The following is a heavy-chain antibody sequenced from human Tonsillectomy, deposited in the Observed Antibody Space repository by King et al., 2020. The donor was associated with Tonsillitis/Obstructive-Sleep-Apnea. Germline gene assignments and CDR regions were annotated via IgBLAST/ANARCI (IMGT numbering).Heavy chain of an antibody. D-gene: IGHD3-9*01. CDR3: AKAGDYDILTGYNWFDP. J-gene: IGHJ5*02. Sequence: VQLVESGGGVVQPGGSLRLSCAASGFTFHNYVMHWVRQAPGKGLDWVSLISGDSGSAYYADSVKGRFTISRDNSKNSLYLQMNSLRTEDTALYYCAKAGDYDILTGYNWFDPWGQGTLVTVSS. CDR1: GFTFHNYV. CDR2: ISGDSGSA. V-gene: IGHV3-43*02.